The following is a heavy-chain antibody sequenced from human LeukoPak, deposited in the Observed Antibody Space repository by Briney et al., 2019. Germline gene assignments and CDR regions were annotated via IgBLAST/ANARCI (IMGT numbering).Heavy chain of an antibody. J-gene: IGHJ4*02. D-gene: IGHD6-19*01. Sequence: ASVKVSCKASGYTFTSYGISWVRQAPGQGLEWMGWISAYNGNTNYAQKLQGRVTMTTDTSTSTAYMELRSLRSDDTAVYYCARDSRPYSSSGWSHFDYWGQGTLVTVSS. CDR1: GYTFTSYG. CDR2: ISAYNGNT. CDR3: ARDSRPYSSSGWSHFDY. V-gene: IGHV1-18*01.